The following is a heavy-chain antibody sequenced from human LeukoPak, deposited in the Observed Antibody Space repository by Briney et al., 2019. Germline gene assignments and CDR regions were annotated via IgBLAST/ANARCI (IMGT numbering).Heavy chain of an antibody. CDR1: GFTFSSYA. V-gene: IGHV3-30*04. J-gene: IGHJ4*02. CDR3: ARRAGAYSHPYDY. D-gene: IGHD4/OR15-4a*01. Sequence: GGSLRLSCAASGFTFSSYAMHWVRQAPGKGLEWVTVISYDGSNKYYADSVKGRFTTSRDNSKNTLYLQMNSLRAEDTAVYYCARRAGAYSHPYDYWGQGTLVTVSS. CDR2: ISYDGSNK.